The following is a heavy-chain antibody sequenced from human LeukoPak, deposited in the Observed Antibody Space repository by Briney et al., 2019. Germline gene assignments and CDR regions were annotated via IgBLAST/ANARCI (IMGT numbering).Heavy chain of an antibody. D-gene: IGHD4-11*01. J-gene: IGHJ6*03. Sequence: SETLSLTCTVSGGSISSHYWSWIRQPPGKGLEWIGYIYYSGSTNYNPSLKSRVTISVDTSKNQFSLKLSSVTAADTAVYYCAREYSNYYYYYMDVWGKGTTVTVSS. CDR2: IYYSGST. CDR3: AREYSNYYYYYMDV. V-gene: IGHV4-59*11. CDR1: GGSISSHY.